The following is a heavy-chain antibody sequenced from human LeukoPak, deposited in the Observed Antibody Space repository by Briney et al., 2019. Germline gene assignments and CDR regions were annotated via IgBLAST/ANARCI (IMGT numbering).Heavy chain of an antibody. CDR2: ISYDGSNK. CDR3: ARDPLALPAYYFDY. V-gene: IGHV3-30*03. CDR1: GFTFSSYG. D-gene: IGHD2-2*01. Sequence: PGGSLRLSCAASGFTFSSYGMHWVRQAPGKGLEWVAGISYDGSNKYYADSVKGRFTISRDNSKNTLYLQMNSLRAEDTAVYYCARDPLALPAYYFDYWGQGTLVTVSS. J-gene: IGHJ4*02.